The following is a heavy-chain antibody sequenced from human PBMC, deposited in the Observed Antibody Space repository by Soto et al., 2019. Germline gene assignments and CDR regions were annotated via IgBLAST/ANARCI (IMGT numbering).Heavy chain of an antibody. CDR1: GGSVSSGSYY. CDR2: IYYSGST. D-gene: IGHD6-19*01. Sequence: SETLSLTCTVSGGSVSSGSYYWSWIRQPPGKGLEWIGYIYYSGSTNYNPSLKGRVTISVDTSKNQFSLKLSSVTAADTAVYYCARGGQWLVSGNWFDPWGQGTLVTVSS. CDR3: ARGGQWLVSGNWFDP. J-gene: IGHJ5*02. V-gene: IGHV4-61*01.